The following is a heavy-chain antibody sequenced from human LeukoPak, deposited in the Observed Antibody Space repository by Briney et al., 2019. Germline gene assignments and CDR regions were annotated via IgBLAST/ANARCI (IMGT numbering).Heavy chain of an antibody. J-gene: IGHJ4*02. Sequence: GGSLRLSCAASGFTFSSFGMSWVRQAPGKGLEWVSAISSTGGTAYYADSVKGRFTISRDNAKNSLYLQMNSLRAEDTAVYYCARATILAYWGQGTLVTVSS. CDR1: GFTFSSFG. V-gene: IGHV3-23*01. CDR3: ARATILAY. D-gene: IGHD2-2*01. CDR2: ISSTGGTA.